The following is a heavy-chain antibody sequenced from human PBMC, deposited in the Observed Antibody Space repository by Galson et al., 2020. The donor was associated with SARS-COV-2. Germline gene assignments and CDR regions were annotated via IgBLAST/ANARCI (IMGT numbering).Heavy chain of an antibody. J-gene: IGHJ5*02. D-gene: IGHD3-10*01. CDR2: INHSGST. Sequence: SETLSLTCAVYGGSFSGYYWSWIRQPPGKGLEWIGEINHSGSTNYNPSLKSRVTISVDTSKNQFSLKLSSVTAADTAVYYCARGLVGRGFGDPWGQGTLVTVSS. CDR3: ARGLVGRGFGDP. CDR1: GGSFSGYY. V-gene: IGHV4-34*01.